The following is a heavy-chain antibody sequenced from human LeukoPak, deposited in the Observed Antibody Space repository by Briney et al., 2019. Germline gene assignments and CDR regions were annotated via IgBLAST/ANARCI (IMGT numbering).Heavy chain of an antibody. J-gene: IGHJ6*03. CDR1: GFTFSSYW. CDR2: INSDGSST. Sequence: GGSLRLSCAASGFTFSSYWMHWVRQAPGKGLVWVSRINSDGSSTSYADSVKGRFTVSRDNSKNTLYLQMNSLRVEDTAVYYCAKAPEWLRLNYYYYYMDVWGKGTTVTVSS. D-gene: IGHD5-12*01. V-gene: IGHV3-74*01. CDR3: AKAPEWLRLNYYYYYMDV.